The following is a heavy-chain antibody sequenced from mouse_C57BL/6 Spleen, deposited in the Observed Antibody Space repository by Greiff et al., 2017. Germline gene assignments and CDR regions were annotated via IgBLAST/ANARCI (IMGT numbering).Heavy chain of an antibody. CDR1: GYAFTNYL. J-gene: IGHJ1*03. Sequence: QVQLQQSGAELVRPGTSVKVSCKASGYAFTNYLIEWVKQRPGQGLEWIGVINPGSGGTNYNEKFKGKATLTADKSSSTAYMQLSSLTSEDSAVYFCAREVDDGYWYFDVWGTGTTVTVSS. CDR3: AREVDDGYWYFDV. D-gene: IGHD2-3*01. V-gene: IGHV1-54*01. CDR2: INPGSGGT.